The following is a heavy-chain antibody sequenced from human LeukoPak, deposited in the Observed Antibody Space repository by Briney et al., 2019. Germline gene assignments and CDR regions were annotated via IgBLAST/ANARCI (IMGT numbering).Heavy chain of an antibody. V-gene: IGHV1-2*06. J-gene: IGHJ4*02. D-gene: IGHD4-23*01. Sequence: GVSVKVSCKASGYTFTAYYMHWVRQAPGQGLEWMGRINPNSGDTIYAQNFQGRVTVTRDTSISTAYMELSRLRSDDTAVYYCACWGGGNQGHWGQGTLVTVSS. CDR2: INPNSGDT. CDR3: ACWGGGNQGH. CDR1: GYTFTAYY.